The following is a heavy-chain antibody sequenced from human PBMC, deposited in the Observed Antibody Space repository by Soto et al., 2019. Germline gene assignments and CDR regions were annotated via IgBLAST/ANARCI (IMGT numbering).Heavy chain of an antibody. V-gene: IGHV3-23*01. CDR1: GFTFSSYA. CDR3: AKGGYCSSTSCPNYYYYGMDV. CDR2: ISGSGGST. D-gene: IGHD2-2*03. Sequence: GGSLRLSCAASGFTFSSYAMSWVRQAPGKGLEWVPAISGSGGSTYYADSVKGRFTISRDNSKNTLYLQMNSLRAEDTAVYYCAKGGYCSSTSCPNYYYYGMDVWGQGTTVTVSS. J-gene: IGHJ6*02.